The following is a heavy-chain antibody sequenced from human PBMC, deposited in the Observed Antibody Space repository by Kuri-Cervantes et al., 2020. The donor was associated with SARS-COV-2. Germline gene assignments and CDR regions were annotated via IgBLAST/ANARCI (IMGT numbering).Heavy chain of an antibody. J-gene: IGHJ4*02. Sequence: GGSLRLSCAASGFTFSSYEMNWVRQAPGKGLVWVSRINPDGSYTNNADSVKGRFTLSRDNAKNMLFPQTNSLRAEDTAVYYCVRDGDHWNFDYWGQGTLVTVSS. CDR1: GFTFSSYE. CDR2: INPDGSYT. V-gene: IGHV3-74*01. CDR3: VRDGDHWNFDY. D-gene: IGHD1-1*01.